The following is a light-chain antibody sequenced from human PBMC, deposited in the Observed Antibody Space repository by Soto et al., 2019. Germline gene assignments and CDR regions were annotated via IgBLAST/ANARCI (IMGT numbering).Light chain of an antibody. J-gene: IGLJ1*01. Sequence: QSALTQPASVSGSPGQSIVIPCTGTRSDVGGWDLVSWYQQQPGKAPKLMIYDVRVRPSGVSSRFSGSKAGNTASLNISGLQAADEGDYYCSSYTNTPIVKYLFGAGTKLTVI. CDR3: SSYTNTPIVKYL. CDR2: DVR. CDR1: RSDVGGWDL. V-gene: IGLV2-14*03.